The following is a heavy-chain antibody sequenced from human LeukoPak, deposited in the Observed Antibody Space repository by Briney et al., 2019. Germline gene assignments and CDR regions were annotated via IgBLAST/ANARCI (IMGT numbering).Heavy chain of an antibody. CDR2: IYSSGST. J-gene: IGHJ4*02. CDR1: GGPISGYY. Sequence: SETLSLTCTVSGGPISGYYWSWIRQPAGKGLEWIGRIYSSGSTSYNPSLNSRVTISIDRSRNQFSLKLSSVTAADTAVYFCARVYSSGWSFFDYWGQGTLVTVSS. V-gene: IGHV4-4*07. CDR3: ARVYSSGWSFFDY. D-gene: IGHD6-19*01.